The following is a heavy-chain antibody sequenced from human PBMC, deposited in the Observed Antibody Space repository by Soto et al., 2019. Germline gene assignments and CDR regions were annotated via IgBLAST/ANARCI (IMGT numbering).Heavy chain of an antibody. CDR3: ARGGSVTTDWFDP. J-gene: IGHJ5*02. Sequence: QVQLQESGPGLVKPSETLSLTCTVSGGSISSYYWSWIRQPPGKGLEWIGYIYYSGSTNYNPSLKSRVTISVDTSKNQSSLKLSSVTAADTAVYYCARGGSVTTDWFDPWGQGTLVTVSS. CDR1: GGSISSYY. V-gene: IGHV4-59*01. D-gene: IGHD4-4*01. CDR2: IYYSGST.